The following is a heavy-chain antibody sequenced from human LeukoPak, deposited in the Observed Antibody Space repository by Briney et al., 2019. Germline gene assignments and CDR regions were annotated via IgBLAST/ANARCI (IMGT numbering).Heavy chain of an antibody. CDR2: IYPGDYET. Sequence: GESLKISCEGSGYSFSNYWIGWVRQMPGKGLEWMGIIYPGDYETRYSPSFQGLVTISVDKSISTAYLQWSSLKASDTAMYYCAIPPGYCGNDCSFDHWGEGTLFTVSS. V-gene: IGHV5-51*01. J-gene: IGHJ4*02. CDR3: AIPPGYCGNDCSFDH. CDR1: GYSFSNYW. D-gene: IGHD2-21*02.